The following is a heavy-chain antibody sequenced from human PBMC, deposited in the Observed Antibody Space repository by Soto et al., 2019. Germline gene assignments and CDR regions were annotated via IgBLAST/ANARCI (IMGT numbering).Heavy chain of an antibody. CDR3: ARNRHYYDILTGYPYYFDY. CDR1: GGSISSGGYS. D-gene: IGHD3-9*01. V-gene: IGHV4-30-2*01. J-gene: IGHJ4*02. Sequence: SETLSLTCAVSGGSISSGGYSWSLIRQPPGKGLEWIGYIYHSGSTYYNPSLKSRVTISVDRSKNQFSLKLSSVTAADTAVYYCARNRHYYDILTGYPYYFDYWGQGTLVTVSS. CDR2: IYHSGST.